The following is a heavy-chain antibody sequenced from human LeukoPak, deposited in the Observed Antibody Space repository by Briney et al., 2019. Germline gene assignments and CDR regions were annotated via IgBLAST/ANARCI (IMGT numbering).Heavy chain of an antibody. J-gene: IGHJ6*02. CDR2: IWYDGSNK. D-gene: IGHD2-8*01. CDR3: ARDIVLMVYAIRDYYYYGMDV. CDR1: GFTFSSYG. Sequence: GRSLRLSCAASGFTFSSYGMHWVRQAPGKGLEWVAVIWYDGSNKYYADSVKGRFTISRDNSKNTLYLQMNSLRAEDMAVYYCARDIVLMVYAIRDYYYYGMDVWGQGTTVTVSS. V-gene: IGHV3-33*01.